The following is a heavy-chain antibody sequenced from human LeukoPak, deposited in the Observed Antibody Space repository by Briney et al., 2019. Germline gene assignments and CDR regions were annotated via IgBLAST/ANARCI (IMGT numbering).Heavy chain of an antibody. D-gene: IGHD6-19*01. CDR1: GFTFSNFA. J-gene: IGHJ4*02. Sequence: GGSLRLSCEASGFTFSNFAMTWVRQAPGKGLEWVSYVSGSSGSTSYADSVKGRFTISRVNSKNTLYLQMNSLRDEDTALYYCAKAGIGVVGYFDYWGQGTLVTVSS. CDR3: AKAGIGVVGYFDY. CDR2: VSGSSGST. V-gene: IGHV3-23*01.